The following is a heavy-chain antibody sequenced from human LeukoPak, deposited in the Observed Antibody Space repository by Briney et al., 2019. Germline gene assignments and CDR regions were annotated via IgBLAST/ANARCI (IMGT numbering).Heavy chain of an antibody. CDR2: IRYDGSNK. CDR1: GFTFSSYG. V-gene: IGHV3-30*02. CDR3: ASELRYSLDV. J-gene: IGHJ6*04. Sequence: GGSLRLSCAASGFTFSSYGMHWVRQAPGKGLEWVAFIRYDGSNKYYADSVKGRFTISRDNAKNSLYLQMNSLRAEDTAVYYCASELRYSLDVWGKGTTVTVSS. D-gene: IGHD1-7*01.